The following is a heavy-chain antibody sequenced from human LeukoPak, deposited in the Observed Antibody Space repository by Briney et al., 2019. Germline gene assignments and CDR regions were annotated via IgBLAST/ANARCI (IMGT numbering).Heavy chain of an antibody. J-gene: IGHJ4*02. V-gene: IGHV1-2*02. D-gene: IGHD2-2*01. CDR3: ARDFYHVY. Sequence: GASVKVSCKASGYSFPNYYMHWVRQAPGQGLEWMGWINPNSGGTNYAQKFQGRVTMTRDTSISTGYMELSRLGSDDTAVYYCARDFYHVYWGQGTLVTVSS. CDR2: INPNSGGT. CDR1: GYSFPNYY.